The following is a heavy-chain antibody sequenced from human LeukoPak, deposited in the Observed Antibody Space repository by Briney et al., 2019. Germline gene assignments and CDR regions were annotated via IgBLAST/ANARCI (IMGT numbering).Heavy chain of an antibody. D-gene: IGHD6-13*01. CDR2: INPNSGGT. V-gene: IGHV1-2*02. Sequence: ASVKVSCKASGYTFTGYYMHWVRQAPGQGLEWMGWINPNSGGTNYAQKFQGRVTMTRDTSISTAYMELSRLRSDDTAVYYRARAAGYSSSRPYYYYYGMDVWGQGTTVTVSS. CDR1: GYTFTGYY. CDR3: ARAAGYSSSRPYYYYYGMDV. J-gene: IGHJ6*02.